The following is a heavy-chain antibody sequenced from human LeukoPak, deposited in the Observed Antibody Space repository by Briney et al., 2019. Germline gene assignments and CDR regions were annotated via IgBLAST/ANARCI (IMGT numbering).Heavy chain of an antibody. CDR1: GGTFSSYA. Sequence: GSSVKVSCKASGGTFSSYAISWVQQAPGQGLEWMGGIIPIFGTANYAQKFQGRVTITTDESTSTAYMELSSLRSEDTAVYYCARGAVVVPAAIGPRDDAFDIWGQGTMVTVSS. D-gene: IGHD2-2*01. V-gene: IGHV1-69*05. CDR2: IIPIFGTA. CDR3: ARGAVVVPAAIGPRDDAFDI. J-gene: IGHJ3*02.